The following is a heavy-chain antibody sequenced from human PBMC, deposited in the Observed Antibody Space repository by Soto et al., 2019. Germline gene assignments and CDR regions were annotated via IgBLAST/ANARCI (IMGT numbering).Heavy chain of an antibody. D-gene: IGHD5-18*01. CDR1: GGTFSSYA. CDR2: IIPIFGTA. Sequence: ASVNVSCKASGGTFSSYAISWVRQAPGQGLEWMGGIIPIFGTANYAQKFQGRVTITADESTSTAYMELSSLRSEDTAVYYCASGGGPDTAMVRIDYWGQGTLVTVSS. J-gene: IGHJ4*02. CDR3: ASGGGPDTAMVRIDY. V-gene: IGHV1-69*13.